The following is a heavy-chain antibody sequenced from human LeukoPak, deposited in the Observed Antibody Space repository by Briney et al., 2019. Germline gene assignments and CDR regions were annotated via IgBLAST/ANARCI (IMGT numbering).Heavy chain of an antibody. D-gene: IGHD2-8*01. CDR3: ATSFTRISILMQK. V-gene: IGHV3-23*01. CDR1: GFTFSNHG. J-gene: IGHJ4*02. CDR2: ISDGGET. Sequence: PGGSLRLSCAASGFTFSNHGLNWVRQAPGKGLEWVSAISDGGETFYADSVKGRFTISRDNSKNTLYLQMNGLRAVDTALYYCATSFTRISILMQKWGQGALVTVSS.